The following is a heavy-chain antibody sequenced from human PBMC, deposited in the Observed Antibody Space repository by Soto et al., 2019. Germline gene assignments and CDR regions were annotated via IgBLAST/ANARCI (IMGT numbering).Heavy chain of an antibody. CDR3: AREIRAGGCSFETGP. Sequence: GASVKVSCKASGYTFTSYYMHWVRQAPGQGLEWMGIINPSGGSTSYAQKFQGRVTMTRDTSTSTVYMELSSLRSEDTAVYYCAREIRAGGCSFETGPWGQGTLVTVSS. J-gene: IGHJ5*02. CDR1: GYTFTSYY. CDR2: INPSGGST. D-gene: IGHD5-18*01. V-gene: IGHV1-46*01.